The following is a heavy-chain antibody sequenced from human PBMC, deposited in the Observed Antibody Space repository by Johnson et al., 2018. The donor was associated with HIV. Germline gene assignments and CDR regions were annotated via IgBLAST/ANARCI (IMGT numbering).Heavy chain of an antibody. CDR3: ARGGRHDAFDI. Sequence: VQLVESGGGVVQPGRSLRLSCAASGFTFSTYAMNWVRQAPGKGLEWVAFISYDGSNKYYADSVKGRFTISRDNSKNTLYLQMNSLRAEDTAMYYCARGGRHDAFDIWGQGTMVTVSS. J-gene: IGHJ3*02. V-gene: IGHV3-30-3*01. CDR2: ISYDGSNK. CDR1: GFTFSTYA. D-gene: IGHD3-16*01.